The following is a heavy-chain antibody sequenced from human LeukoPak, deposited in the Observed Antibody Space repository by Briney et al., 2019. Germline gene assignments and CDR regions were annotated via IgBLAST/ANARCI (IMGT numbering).Heavy chain of an antibody. CDR2: IHPNRGGT. CDR1: GYTFSGYY. V-gene: IGHV1-2*06. Sequence: ASVKVFCKASGYTFSGYYMHWVPQAPGQGLEWMGRIHPNRGGTNYAQKFQGRVTMTRDTSISTAYMGLSRLRFDDTAVYYCARAQEYYDILTGYSTYYYYYYMDVWGKGTTVTVSS. CDR3: ARAQEYYDILTGYSTYYYYYYMDV. D-gene: IGHD3-9*01. J-gene: IGHJ6*03.